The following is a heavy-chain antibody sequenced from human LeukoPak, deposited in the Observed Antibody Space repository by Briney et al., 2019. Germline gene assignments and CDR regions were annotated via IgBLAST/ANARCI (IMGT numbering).Heavy chain of an antibody. J-gene: IGHJ6*02. CDR1: GFTFDDYA. V-gene: IGHV3-43*02. CDR2: ISGNGGST. CDR3: AKDIGQWSPRGMDV. D-gene: IGHD6-19*01. Sequence: GGSLRLSCAASGFTFDDYAMRWVRHAPGEGLEWVSLISGNGGSTYYADSVKGRFTISRDNSKNSLYLQMNSLRTEDTALYYCAKDIGQWSPRGMDVWGQGTTVTVSS.